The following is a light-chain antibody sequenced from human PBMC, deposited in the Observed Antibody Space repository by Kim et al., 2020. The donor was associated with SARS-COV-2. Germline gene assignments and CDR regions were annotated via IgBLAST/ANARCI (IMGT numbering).Light chain of an antibody. V-gene: IGKV1-12*01. CDR3: QQSYSLPPT. CDR1: QDISNW. CDR2: AAS. J-gene: IGKJ3*01. Sequence: ASVGDRVTITGRASQDISNWLAWYQQKPGKAPNLLIYAASDLQSGVPSRFSGGGSGTYFTLTISSPQPEDLAIYFCQQSYSLPPTFGPGTKVDIK.